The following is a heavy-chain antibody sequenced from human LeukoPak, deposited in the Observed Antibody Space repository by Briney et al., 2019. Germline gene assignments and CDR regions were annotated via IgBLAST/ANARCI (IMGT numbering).Heavy chain of an antibody. CDR1: GFTLSRYS. CDR3: AELGITMIGGV. Sequence: GGSLRLSCAASGFTLSRYSMNWVRQAPGKGLEWVSSISSGSTYIYYAGSVKGRFTISRDNAKNSLYLQMNSLRAEDTAVYYCAELGITMIGGVWGKGTTVTISS. CDR2: ISSGSTYI. J-gene: IGHJ6*04. D-gene: IGHD3-10*02. V-gene: IGHV3-21*01.